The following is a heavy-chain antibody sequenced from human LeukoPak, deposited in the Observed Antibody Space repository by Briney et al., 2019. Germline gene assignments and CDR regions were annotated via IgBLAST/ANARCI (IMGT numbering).Heavy chain of an antibody. D-gene: IGHD1-26*01. CDR1: GYTFTNYG. J-gene: IGHJ5*02. V-gene: IGHV1-18*01. CDR3: ARGGVGPTTSPIHNWFDP. CDR2: ISGYNGNT. Sequence: ASVKVSCKASGYTFTNYGITWVRQAPGQGLEWMGWISGYNGNTNYAQKLRGRVTMTADTSTSTAYMELRSLRSDDTAVYYCARGGVGPTTSPIHNWFDPWGQGTLVTVSS.